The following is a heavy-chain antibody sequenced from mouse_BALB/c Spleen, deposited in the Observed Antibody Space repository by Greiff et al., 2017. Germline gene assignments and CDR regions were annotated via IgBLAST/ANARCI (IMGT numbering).Heavy chain of an antibody. Sequence: QVHVKQSGAELARPGASVKMSCKASGYTFTSYTMHWVKQRPGQGLEWIGYINPSSGYTNYNQKFKDKATLTADKSSSTAYMQLSSLTSEDSAVYYCARSDYGNVWGQGTTLTVSS. CDR1: GYTFTSYT. CDR3: ARSDYGNV. J-gene: IGHJ2*01. CDR2: INPSSGYT. V-gene: IGHV1-4*01. D-gene: IGHD2-1*01.